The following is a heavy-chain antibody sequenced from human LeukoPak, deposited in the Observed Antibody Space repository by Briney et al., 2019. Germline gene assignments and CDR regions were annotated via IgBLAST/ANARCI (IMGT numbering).Heavy chain of an antibody. CDR1: GFTFSNYW. D-gene: IGHD1-26*01. Sequence: GGSLRLSCAASGFTFSNYWIHSVRQAPGKGLVWVSRISSDGTGTIYADSVKGRFTLSRDNANNTLYLQMNSLRTEDTAVYYCARGRIVGGNTFDSWGQGTLVIVSS. J-gene: IGHJ5*01. CDR3: ARGRIVGGNTFDS. CDR2: ISSDGTGT. V-gene: IGHV3-74*01.